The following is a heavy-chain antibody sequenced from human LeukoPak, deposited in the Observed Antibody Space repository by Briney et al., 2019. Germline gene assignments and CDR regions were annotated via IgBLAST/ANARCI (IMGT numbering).Heavy chain of an antibody. CDR1: GFTVGNYG. Sequence: PGGSLRLSCAASGFTVGNYGIHWVRQAPGKGLEWVAVISYDGSNKYYADSVKGRFTVSRDNSNTLYLQMNSLRAEDTAVYYCAKAPYYDIRGSLGVWGQGTTVTVS. V-gene: IGHV3-30*18. CDR2: ISYDGSNK. J-gene: IGHJ6*02. D-gene: IGHD3-9*01. CDR3: AKAPYYDIRGSLGV.